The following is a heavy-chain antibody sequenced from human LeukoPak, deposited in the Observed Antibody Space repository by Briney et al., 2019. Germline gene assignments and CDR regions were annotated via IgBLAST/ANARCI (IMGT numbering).Heavy chain of an antibody. CDR2: ISAYNGNT. V-gene: IGHV1-18*01. CDR1: GYTFTSYG. Sequence: ASVKVSCKASGYTFTSYGISWVRQAPGQGLEWMGWISAYNGNTNYAQKLQGRVTMTTDTSTSTAYMELRSLRSDDTAVYYCARDRQDYDILTGYYPSAFDIWGQGTMVTVSS. CDR3: ARDRQDYDILTGYYPSAFDI. D-gene: IGHD3-9*01. J-gene: IGHJ3*02.